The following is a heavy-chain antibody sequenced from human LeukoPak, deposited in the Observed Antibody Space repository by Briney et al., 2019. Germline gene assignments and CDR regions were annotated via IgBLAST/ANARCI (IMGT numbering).Heavy chain of an antibody. CDR2: IYSSGVT. Sequence: SETLSLTCTVSGGSVSSGSYYWSWIRQPPGKGLEWLGYIYSSGVTNYNPSLQSRLTISLDTSKNQFSLRVNSVTAADTAIYYCARHDNVPVIRHGFDHWGHGTLVTVSS. CDR1: GGSVSSGSYY. V-gene: IGHV4-61*01. CDR3: ARHDNVPVIRHGFDH. J-gene: IGHJ4*01. D-gene: IGHD2-8*01.